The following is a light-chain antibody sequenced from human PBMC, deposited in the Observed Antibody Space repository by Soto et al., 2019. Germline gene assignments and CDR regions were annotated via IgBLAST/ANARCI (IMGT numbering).Light chain of an antibody. V-gene: IGKV3-20*01. Sequence: EIVLTQSPGALSLSPWERATLSCRASQSVNSGYLAWYQQKPGQAPRLLIYGASSRATGIPDRFSVSGSGTDFTLTISRLEPEDFAVYYCQQYGSSPTFGQGTRLEIK. CDR1: QSVNSGY. J-gene: IGKJ5*01. CDR3: QQYGSSPT. CDR2: GAS.